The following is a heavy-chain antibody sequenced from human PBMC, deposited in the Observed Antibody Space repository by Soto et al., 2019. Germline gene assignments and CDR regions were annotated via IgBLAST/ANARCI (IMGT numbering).Heavy chain of an antibody. CDR1: GGTFSSYA. D-gene: IGHD1-7*01. Sequence: QVQLVQSGAEVKKPGSSVKVSCKASGGTFSSYAISWVRQAPGQGLEWMGGIIPIFGTANYAQKFQGRVTITADESTSTAYMELSSLRSEDTAVYYCARVTPWEGTTWDYNWFDPWGQGTLVTVSS. CDR2: IIPIFGTA. J-gene: IGHJ5*02. CDR3: ARVTPWEGTTWDYNWFDP. V-gene: IGHV1-69*01.